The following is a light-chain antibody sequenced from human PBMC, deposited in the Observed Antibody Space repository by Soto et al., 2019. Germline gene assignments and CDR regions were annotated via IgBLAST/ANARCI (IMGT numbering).Light chain of an antibody. CDR1: NIGSES. CDR3: QVWDSSSDHPG. CDR2: YNR. Sequence: SSELTQPPSVSVAPGKTATITCGGNNIGSESVHWYQQKPGQAPVMVIHYNRDRPSGIPERFSGFNSGNTATLTISRVEAGDEADYYCQVWDSSSDHPGFGGGTKVTVL. J-gene: IGLJ2*01. V-gene: IGLV3-21*04.